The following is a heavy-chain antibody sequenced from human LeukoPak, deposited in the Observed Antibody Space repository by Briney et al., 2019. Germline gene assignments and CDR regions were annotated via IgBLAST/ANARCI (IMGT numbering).Heavy chain of an antibody. D-gene: IGHD3-22*01. J-gene: IGHJ3*02. CDR2: ISAYNGNT. CDR1: GYTFTSYG. Sequence: ASVKVSCKASGYTFTSYGISWVRQAPGQGLGWMGWISAYNGNTNYAQKLQGRVTMTTDTSTSTAYMELRSLGSDDTAVYYCARDGTPYYYDSSGYNDAFDIWGQGTMVTVSS. CDR3: ARDGTPYYYDSSGYNDAFDI. V-gene: IGHV1-18*01.